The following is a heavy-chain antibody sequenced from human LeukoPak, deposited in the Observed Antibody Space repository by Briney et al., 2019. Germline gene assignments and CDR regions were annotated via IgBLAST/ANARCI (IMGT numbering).Heavy chain of an antibody. CDR3: ARGGGDFWSGYYPSWFDY. CDR2: IKQDGSEK. J-gene: IGHJ4*02. CDR1: GFTLNTYW. Sequence: GGSLRLSCAASGFTLNTYWMSWVRQAPGKGLEWVANIKQDGSEKYYVDPVKGRFTISRDNAKNSLYLQMSSLRVDDTAAYYCARGGGDFWSGYYPSWFDYWGQGTLVTVS. V-gene: IGHV3-7*01. D-gene: IGHD3-3*01.